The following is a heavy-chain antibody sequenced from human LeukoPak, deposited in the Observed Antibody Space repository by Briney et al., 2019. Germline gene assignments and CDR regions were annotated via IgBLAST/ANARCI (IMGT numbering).Heavy chain of an antibody. V-gene: IGHV3-53*01. CDR2: IYSGGST. D-gene: IGHD6-13*01. J-gene: IGHJ4*02. CDR3: AYHISSWSPLDY. Sequence: GGSLRLSCSASGFTVSTNYMSWVRQAPGKGLEWVSVIYSGGSTYYADSVKGRFTISRDNSKNTLYLQLNSLRAEDTALYYCAYHISSWSPLDYWGQGTLVTVSS. CDR1: GFTVSTNY.